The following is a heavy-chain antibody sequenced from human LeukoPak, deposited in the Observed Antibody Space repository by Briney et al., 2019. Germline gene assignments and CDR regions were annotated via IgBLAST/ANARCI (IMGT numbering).Heavy chain of an antibody. CDR2: IKSKTDGGTT. CDR1: GFTFNTAW. CDR3: AKDYHSAYEIGVDAFDI. V-gene: IGHV3-15*01. D-gene: IGHD5-12*01. J-gene: IGHJ3*02. Sequence: PGGSLRLSCAASGFTFNTAWMSWVRQAPGKGLEWVGRIKSKTDGGTTDYAAPVKGRFTISRDDSKNTLYLQMNSLKTEDAAVYYCAKDYHSAYEIGVDAFDIWGQGTMVTVSS.